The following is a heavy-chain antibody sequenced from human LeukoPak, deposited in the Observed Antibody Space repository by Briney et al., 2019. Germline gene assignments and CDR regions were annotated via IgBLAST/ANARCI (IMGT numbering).Heavy chain of an antibody. Sequence: SGHPLLHPPHPDTLPCPLYGLSLYTPQVGGGWIRESPGKALEWLALIFWEADKRYSPILESRLTISEDGTGNQVLLTMTNVRPADTATYYCVRHRNDGGIESFDTWGQGTKVTVSS. CDR2: IFWEADK. V-gene: IGHV2-5*02. D-gene: IGHD1-1*01. CDR1: GLSLYTPQVG. J-gene: IGHJ3*02. CDR3: VRHRNDGGIESFDT.